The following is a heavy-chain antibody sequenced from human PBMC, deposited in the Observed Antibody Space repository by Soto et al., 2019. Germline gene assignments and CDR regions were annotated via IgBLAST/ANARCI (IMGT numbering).Heavy chain of an antibody. J-gene: IGHJ4*02. CDR2: ISGTESST. V-gene: IGHV3-23*01. D-gene: IGHD3-10*01. CDR3: AKDAYYGSGSYYYFDS. CDR1: GFTFSKYG. Sequence: EVQLLESGVGLVQPGGSLRLSCAASGFTFSKYGMNWVRQAPGKGLEWVSAISGTESSTYYADSVKGRFTISRDTSKNTLYLHMTSLRAEDTAVYYCAKDAYYGSGSYYYFDSWGQGTLVTVSS.